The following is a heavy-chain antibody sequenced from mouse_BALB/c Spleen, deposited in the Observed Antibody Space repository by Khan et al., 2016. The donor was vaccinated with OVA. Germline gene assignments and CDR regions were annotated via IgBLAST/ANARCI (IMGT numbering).Heavy chain of an antibody. V-gene: IGHV1-22*01. CDR1: GFTFTEYT. CDR3: ARDAGRY. Sequence: EVQLQQSGPELVKPGASVKISCTTSGFTFTEYTLHWVKQSHGKSLEWIGVINPKNGVTSYNQKFKGKATLTVDKSSSTAYLEIRSLTSEDSAVXNCARDAGRYWGQGTSVTVSS. CDR2: INPKNGVT. D-gene: IGHD3-3*01. J-gene: IGHJ4*01.